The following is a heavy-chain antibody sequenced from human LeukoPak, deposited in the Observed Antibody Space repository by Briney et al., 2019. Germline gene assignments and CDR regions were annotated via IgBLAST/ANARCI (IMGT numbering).Heavy chain of an antibody. V-gene: IGHV1-46*01. CDR1: GYTFTSYY. J-gene: IGHJ4*02. CDR3: ARRGFGYSYGFVSYYFDY. Sequence: ASVKVSCKASGYTFTSYYMHWVRQAPGQGLEWMGIINPSGGSTSYAQKFQGRVTMTRDTSTSTVYMELSSLRSEDTAVYYCARRGFGYSYGFVSYYFDYWGQGTLVTVPS. D-gene: IGHD5-18*01. CDR2: INPSGGST.